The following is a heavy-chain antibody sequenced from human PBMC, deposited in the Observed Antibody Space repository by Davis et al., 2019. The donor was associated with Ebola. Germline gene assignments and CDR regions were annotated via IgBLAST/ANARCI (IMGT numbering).Heavy chain of an antibody. CDR2: IYLGHSDT. CDR3: ASLRRTITGMDDAFDV. V-gene: IGHV5-51*01. CDR1: GYGFTNYW. Sequence: GESLKISCKGSGYGFTNYWIAWVRQLPGKGLEWMGIIYLGHSDTTYSPSFRGQVTISADKSITTAYLHWSGLRASATAMYYCASLRRTITGMDDAFDVWGQGTMVTVSS. J-gene: IGHJ3*01. D-gene: IGHD1-20*01.